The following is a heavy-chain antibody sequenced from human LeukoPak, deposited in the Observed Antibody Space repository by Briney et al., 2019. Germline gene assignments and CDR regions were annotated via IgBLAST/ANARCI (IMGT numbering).Heavy chain of an antibody. J-gene: IGHJ3*02. V-gene: IGHV3-23*01. CDR2: ISGSGGST. CDR1: GFTFSGYA. Sequence: PGGSLRLSCAASGFTFSGYAMSWVRQAPGKGLEWVSAISGSGGSTYYADSVKGRFTISRDNSKNILHLQMNSLRVEDMALYFCVKDYLDEPRGAFDMWGQGTMVSVSS. CDR3: VKDYLDEPRGAFDM. D-gene: IGHD1-1*01.